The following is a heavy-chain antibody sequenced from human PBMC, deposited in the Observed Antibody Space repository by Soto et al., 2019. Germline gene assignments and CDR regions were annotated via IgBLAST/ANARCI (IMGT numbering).Heavy chain of an antibody. CDR3: AKGNGSPPAYYYYYYGMDV. CDR2: ISYDGSNK. V-gene: IGHV3-30*18. CDR1: GFTFSSYG. D-gene: IGHD2-8*01. J-gene: IGHJ6*02. Sequence: GGSLRLSCAASGFTFSSYGMHWVRQAPGKGLEWVAVISYDGSNKYYADSVKGRFTISRDNSKNTLYLQMNSLRAEDTAVYYCAKGNGSPPAYYYYYYGMDVWGQGTTVTVSS.